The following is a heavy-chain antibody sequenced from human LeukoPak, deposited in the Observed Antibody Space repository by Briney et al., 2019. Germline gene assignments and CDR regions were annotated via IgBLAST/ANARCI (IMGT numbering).Heavy chain of an antibody. Sequence: GGSLRLSCAASGFTVSSNYMSWVRQAPGKGLEWVSVIYSGGSTYYADSVKGRFTISRDKSKNTLYLQMNSLRAEDTAVYYCAREDGSGSLYYYGMDVWGQGTTVTVSS. J-gene: IGHJ6*02. CDR3: AREDGSGSLYYYGMDV. CDR1: GFTVSSNY. V-gene: IGHV3-66*01. D-gene: IGHD3-10*01. CDR2: IYSGGST.